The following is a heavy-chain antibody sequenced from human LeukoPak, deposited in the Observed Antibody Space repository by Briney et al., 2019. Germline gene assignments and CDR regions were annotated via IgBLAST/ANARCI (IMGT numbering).Heavy chain of an antibody. CDR2: ISAYNGHT. V-gene: IGHV1-18*01. D-gene: IGHD5-24*01. CDR3: ARDGMATIPYDY. Sequence: ASVKVSCKASGYTFSSYGFSWVRQAPGQGLDWMGWISAYNGHTNYVQKLQGRVTMTTDTSTSTAYMELRSLRSDDTAVYYCARDGMATIPYDYWGQGTLVTVSS. J-gene: IGHJ4*02. CDR1: GYTFSSYG.